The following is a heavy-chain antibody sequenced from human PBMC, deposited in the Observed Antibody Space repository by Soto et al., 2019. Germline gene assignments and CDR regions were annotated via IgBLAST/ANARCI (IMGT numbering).Heavy chain of an antibody. CDR2: ITGTDGTT. CDR3: AKCSAVGCYFPFDP. Sequence: GGSLRLSCAASGFTFSNYGMSWVRQAPGKGLEWVSAITGTDGTTYYADSAKGRFTITRDNSKNTQYLLMNRLRADDTAIYYFAKCSAVGCYFPFDPWGQGTQVTVSS. V-gene: IGHV3-23*01. J-gene: IGHJ5*02. CDR1: GFTFSNYG. D-gene: IGHD2-15*01.